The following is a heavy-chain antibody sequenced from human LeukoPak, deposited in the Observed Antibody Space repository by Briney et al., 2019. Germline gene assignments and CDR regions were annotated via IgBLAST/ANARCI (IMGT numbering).Heavy chain of an antibody. CDR2: IDPHSGGT. CDR3: AREYYDSSGRKYAFDI. V-gene: IGHV1-2*02. J-gene: IGHJ3*02. Sequence: GASVKVLNKASGYSFVEYYMNWGRQAPGQKIKWMGSIDPHSGGTNYAQSFQGRVTLARDTSISTAYMDLSRLRSDDSAVYYCAREYYDSSGRKYAFDIWGQGTVVTVSS. D-gene: IGHD3-22*01. CDR1: GYSFVEYY.